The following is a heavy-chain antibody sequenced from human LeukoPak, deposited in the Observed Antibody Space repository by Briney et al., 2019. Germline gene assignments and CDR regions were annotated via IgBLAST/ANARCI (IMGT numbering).Heavy chain of an antibody. CDR1: GFTVSSNY. CDR2: IYSGGST. Sequence: GGSLRLSCAASGFTVSSNYMSWVRQAPGKGLEWVSVIYSGGSTYYADSVKGRFTISRDNSKNTLYLQMNSLRAEDTAVYYCARDSFYGANFDYWGQGTLVTVSA. CDR3: ARDSFYGANFDY. J-gene: IGHJ4*02. V-gene: IGHV3-66*01. D-gene: IGHD4-17*01.